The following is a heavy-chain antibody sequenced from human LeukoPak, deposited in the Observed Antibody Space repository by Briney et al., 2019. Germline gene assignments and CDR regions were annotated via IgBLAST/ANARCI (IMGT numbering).Heavy chain of an antibody. Sequence: SETLSLTCAVSGYSISSGYYWGWIRQPPGKGREWIGSIYHSGSTYYNPSLKSRVTISVDTSKNQFSLKLSSVTAADTAVYYCARDYSGYEGVPDYWGQGTLVTVSS. D-gene: IGHD5-12*01. J-gene: IGHJ4*02. CDR2: IYHSGST. CDR3: ARDYSGYEGVPDY. V-gene: IGHV4-38-2*02. CDR1: GYSISSGYY.